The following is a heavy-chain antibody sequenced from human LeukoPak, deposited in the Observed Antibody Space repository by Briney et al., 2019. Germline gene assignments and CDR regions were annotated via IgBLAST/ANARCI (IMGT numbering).Heavy chain of an antibody. D-gene: IGHD1-26*01. J-gene: IGHJ3*02. CDR3: ARGGSYLSAFDI. V-gene: IGHV3-53*01. CDR1: GFTFSSYT. Sequence: GGSLTLSCAASGFTFSSYTMTWVRQAPGKGLEWVSIIYSGGSTFYADSVKGRFTISRDNSKNTLYLQMNSLRAEDTAVYYCARGGSYLSAFDIWGQGTMVTVSS. CDR2: IYSGGST.